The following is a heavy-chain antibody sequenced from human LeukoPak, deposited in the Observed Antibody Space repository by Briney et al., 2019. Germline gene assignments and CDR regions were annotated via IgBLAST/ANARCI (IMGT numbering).Heavy chain of an antibody. V-gene: IGHV4-39*01. CDR3: ARRVDFDILTGNRIYYFDY. J-gene: IGHJ4*02. D-gene: IGHD3-9*01. Sequence: SETLSLTCTVSGGSISSSSYYWGWIRRPPGKGLEWIGSIYYSGSTYYNPSLKSRVTISVDTSKNQFSLKLSSVTAADTAVYYCARRVDFDILTGNRIYYFDYWGQGTLVTVSS. CDR1: GGSISSSSYY. CDR2: IYYSGST.